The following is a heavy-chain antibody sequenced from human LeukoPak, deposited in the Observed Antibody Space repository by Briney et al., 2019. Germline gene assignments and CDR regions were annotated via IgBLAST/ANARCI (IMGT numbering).Heavy chain of an antibody. CDR2: INPNSGGT. D-gene: IGHD6-13*01. CDR1: GYTFTGYY. CDR3: ASLGGYSSSWYDAFDI. V-gene: IGHV1-2*02. Sequence: ASVKVSCKASGYTFTGYYMHWVRQAPGQGLEWMGWINPNSGGTNYAQKFQGRVTMTRDTSISTAYMELSRLRPDDTAVYYCASLGGYSSSWYDAFDIWGQGTMVTVSS. J-gene: IGHJ3*02.